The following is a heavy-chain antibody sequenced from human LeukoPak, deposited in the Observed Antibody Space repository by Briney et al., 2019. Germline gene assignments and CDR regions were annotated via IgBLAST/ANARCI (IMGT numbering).Heavy chain of an antibody. CDR1: GFSFSRYG. CDR3: ARATLAAAGYDY. D-gene: IGHD6-13*01. Sequence: PGGSLRLSCAASGFSFSRYGMKWVRQAPGKGLEWVAFIRYDGTDKDYTNSVKGRFTISRDNSKNTLYLQMNSLRAEDTAVYYCARATLAAAGYDYWGQGTLVTVSS. CDR2: IRYDGTDK. J-gene: IGHJ4*02. V-gene: IGHV3-30*02.